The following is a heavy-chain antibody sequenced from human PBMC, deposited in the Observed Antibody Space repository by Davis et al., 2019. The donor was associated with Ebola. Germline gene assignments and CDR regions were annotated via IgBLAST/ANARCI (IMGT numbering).Heavy chain of an antibody. V-gene: IGHV3-74*03. CDR3: TRVTGYDKPIEY. D-gene: IGHD5-12*01. J-gene: IGHJ4*02. CDR1: GFTFSKYW. CDR2: INSDGSSS. Sequence: HTGGSLRLSCAASGFTFSKYWMHCVRQTPGKGLMWVSRINSDGSSSTREYADSVKGRFTISRDNDKNTLYLQMNSLRAEDTGIYYCTRVTGYDKPIEYWGQGTLVTVSS.